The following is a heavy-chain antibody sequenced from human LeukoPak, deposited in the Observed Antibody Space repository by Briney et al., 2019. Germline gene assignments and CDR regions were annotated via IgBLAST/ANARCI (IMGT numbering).Heavy chain of an antibody. J-gene: IGHJ4*02. CDR3: ARSQGSYFKYYFDS. CDR2: IYGGGST. V-gene: IGHV3-53*01. Sequence: GGSMRLSCAGSGFAVSSNYMSWVRQAPGKGLEWVSVIYGGGSTYYADSVKGRFTISRDNSKNTLYLQMNSLRAEDTAVYYCARSQGSYFKYYFDSWGQGTLVTVSS. D-gene: IGHD3-10*01. CDR1: GFAVSSNY.